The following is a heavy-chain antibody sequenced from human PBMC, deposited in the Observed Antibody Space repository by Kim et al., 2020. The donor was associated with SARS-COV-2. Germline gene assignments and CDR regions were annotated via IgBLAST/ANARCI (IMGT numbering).Heavy chain of an antibody. CDR1: GFIFSTYA. CDR3: VSAILTGYLYGMDV. J-gene: IGHJ6*02. V-gene: IGHV3-30*04. Sequence: GGSLRLSCAASGFIFSTYAMHWVRQAPGKGLEWVAVISHDGSNKNDADSVKGRFTISRDNSKNTLYLQMNSLRPEDTAVYYCVSAILTGYLYGMDVWGQGTTVTVSS. D-gene: IGHD3-9*01. CDR2: ISHDGSNK.